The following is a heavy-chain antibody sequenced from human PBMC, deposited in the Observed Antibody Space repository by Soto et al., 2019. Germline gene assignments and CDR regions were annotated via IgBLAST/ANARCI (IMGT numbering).Heavy chain of an antibody. CDR3: AKDSGSWPYYSDY. Sequence: GGSLRLSCAASGFSFSSYAMNWVRQAPGKGLEWVSAISGSGGSTYYADSVKGRFIISRDISKNTLYLQMNTLRAEDTAVYYCAKDSGSWPYYSDYWGQGTLVTVSS. CDR1: GFSFSSYA. CDR2: ISGSGGST. D-gene: IGHD6-19*01. V-gene: IGHV3-23*01. J-gene: IGHJ4*02.